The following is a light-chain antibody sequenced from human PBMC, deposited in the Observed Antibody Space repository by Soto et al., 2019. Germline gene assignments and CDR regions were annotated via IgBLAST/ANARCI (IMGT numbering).Light chain of an antibody. CDR3: GSFASGSSLVL. CDR1: SSDVGGYNY. J-gene: IGLJ2*01. CDR2: GVS. V-gene: IGLV2-14*01. Sequence: QSVLTQPASVSGSPGQSITISCTGTSSDVGGYNYVSWYQQHPGKAPKLMIYGVSHRPSWVSNRYSGSKSGNTASLTISGLQAEDEADYYCGSFASGSSLVLFGGGTKVTVL.